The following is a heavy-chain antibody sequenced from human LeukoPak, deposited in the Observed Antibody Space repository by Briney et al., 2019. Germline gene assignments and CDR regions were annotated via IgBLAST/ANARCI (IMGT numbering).Heavy chain of an antibody. CDR1: GGPISSSTYY. J-gene: IGHJ4*02. Sequence: PSETLSLACTVSGGPISSSTYYWGWIRQPPGKGLEWIGSIHYSGSTYYNPSLKSRVTISIDTSKNHFSLKLSSVTAADTAVYYCARIHYDFWSGYYFDFWGQGTLVTVSS. D-gene: IGHD3-3*01. V-gene: IGHV4-39*07. CDR2: IHYSGST. CDR3: ARIHYDFWSGYYFDF.